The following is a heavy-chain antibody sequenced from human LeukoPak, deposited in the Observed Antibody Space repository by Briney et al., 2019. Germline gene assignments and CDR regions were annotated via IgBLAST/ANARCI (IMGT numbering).Heavy chain of an antibody. CDR2: INPDGRDT. D-gene: IGHD2-21*02. CDR3: TSWGDTTAEYFQR. CDR1: GFTLSSYW. V-gene: IGHV3-7*01. J-gene: IGHJ1*01. Sequence: GGSLRLSCAASGFTLSSYWIHWVRQAPGKGLEWVAHINPDGRDTYYVDSVKGRFTISRDNAQNSMYLQMNSLRVEDTAVYYCTSWGDTTAEYFQRWGQGTLVTVSS.